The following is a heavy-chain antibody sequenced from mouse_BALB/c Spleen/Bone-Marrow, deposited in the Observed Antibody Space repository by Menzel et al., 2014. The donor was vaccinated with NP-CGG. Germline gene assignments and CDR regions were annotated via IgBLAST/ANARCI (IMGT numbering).Heavy chain of an antibody. J-gene: IGHJ4*01. V-gene: IGHV5-6*01. CDR3: LRGWEPEDYYAMDF. D-gene: IGHD2-3*01. Sequence: EVQLVESGGDLVKPGGSLKLSCAASGFTFSSYGMSWVRQTPDKRLEWVATINSGGTYTYYPDSVKGRFTIARDNAKSTLYLQMSSLKSKDTAIYYCLRGWEPEDYYAMDFWGQGTSVTVSS. CDR1: GFTFSSYG. CDR2: INSGGTYT.